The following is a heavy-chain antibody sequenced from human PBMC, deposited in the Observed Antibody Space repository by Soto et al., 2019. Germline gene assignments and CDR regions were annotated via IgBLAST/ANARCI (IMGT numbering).Heavy chain of an antibody. CDR1: GFTFSSYG. J-gene: IGHJ6*02. CDR2: IWYDGSNK. Sequence: PGGSLRLSCAASGFTFSSYGMHWVCQAPGKGLEWVAVIWYDGSNKYYADSVKGRFTISRDNSKNTLYLQMNSLRAEDTAVYYCARVKTRAAGPSYYYYYYGMDVWGQVTTVTVSS. CDR3: ARVKTRAAGPSYYYYYYGMDV. V-gene: IGHV3-33*01. D-gene: IGHD6-13*01.